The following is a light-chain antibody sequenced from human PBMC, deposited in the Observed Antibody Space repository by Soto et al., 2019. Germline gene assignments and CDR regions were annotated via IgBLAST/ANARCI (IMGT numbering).Light chain of an antibody. J-gene: IGLJ2*01. V-gene: IGLV2-11*01. CDR3: CSLGSGYTMI. CDR2: NVN. CDR1: SSDVGGYKY. Sequence: QSALTQPRSVSGSPGQSVTISCTGTSSDVGGYKYVSWYRQHPDNAPKLIIYNVNERPSGVPDRFSGSKSGTTASLKISGLQAEDEADYYWCSLGSGYTMIFGGGTKLTVL.